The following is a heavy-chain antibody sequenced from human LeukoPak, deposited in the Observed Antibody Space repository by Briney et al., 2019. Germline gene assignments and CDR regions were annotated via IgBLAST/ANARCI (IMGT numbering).Heavy chain of an antibody. CDR3: ASMRELLW. V-gene: IGHV3-48*01. D-gene: IGHD1-26*01. CDR1: GFTFSIYS. Sequence: PGGSLRLSCEASGFTFSIYSMNWVRQAPGKGLEWVSYISSSSSSIYYADSVKGRFTISRDNAKNSLYLQMNSLRADDTAVYYCASMRELLWGAQGTLVTVSS. CDR2: ISSSSSSI. J-gene: IGHJ4*02.